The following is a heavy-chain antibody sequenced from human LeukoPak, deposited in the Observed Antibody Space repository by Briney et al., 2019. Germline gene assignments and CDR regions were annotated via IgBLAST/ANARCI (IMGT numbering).Heavy chain of an antibody. J-gene: IGHJ4*02. CDR3: ATKQWLAPPPDS. CDR2: INTDGTVT. Sequence: GGSLRLSCAASGFTFSKYWMLWVRQAPGKGLESVSRINTDGTVTTYADSVRGRFNLSRDTADNTMFLQMHSVSDEDTAVYYCATKQWLAPPPDSWGQGTPVTVSS. CDR1: GFTFSKYW. D-gene: IGHD6-19*01. V-gene: IGHV3-74*01.